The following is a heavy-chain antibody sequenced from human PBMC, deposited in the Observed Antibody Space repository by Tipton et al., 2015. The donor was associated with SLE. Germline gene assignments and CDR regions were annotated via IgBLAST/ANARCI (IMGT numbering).Heavy chain of an antibody. D-gene: IGHD3-10*01. CDR1: GFTFSSHY. J-gene: IGHJ5*02. CDR3: AKGSPWLDP. Sequence: SLRLSCVASGFTFSSHYMTWVRQPPGKGLEWVANIREDGGEANYVDSVRGRFITSRDNAKNALYLQMNSLRAEDTAVYYCAKGSPWLDPWGRGTLVTVSS. CDR2: IREDGGEA. V-gene: IGHV3-7*01.